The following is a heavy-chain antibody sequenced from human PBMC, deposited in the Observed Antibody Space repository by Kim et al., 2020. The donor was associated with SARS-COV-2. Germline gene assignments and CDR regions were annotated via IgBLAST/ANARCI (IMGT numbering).Heavy chain of an antibody. CDR2: IDPSDSYT. V-gene: IGHV5-10-1*01. Sequence: GESLKISCKGSGYSFTSYWISWVRQMPGKGLEWMGRIDPSDSYTNYSPSFQGHVTISADKSISTAYLQWSSLKASDTAMYYCARNPSITMVRGVILHGMDVWGQGTTVTVSS. CDR1: GYSFTSYW. J-gene: IGHJ6*02. D-gene: IGHD3-10*01. CDR3: ARNPSITMVRGVILHGMDV.